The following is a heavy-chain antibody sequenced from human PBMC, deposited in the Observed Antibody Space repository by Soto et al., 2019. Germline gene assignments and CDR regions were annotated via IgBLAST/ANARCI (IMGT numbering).Heavy chain of an antibody. V-gene: IGHV4-39*01. CDR3: ARQPGRIAEIGWFDP. CDR2: IYYSGST. D-gene: IGHD2-15*01. J-gene: IGHJ5*02. CDR1: GGSISSVCYY. Sequence: PSQTMCLTYTVSGGSISSVCYYRIRNRQHPGKGLEWIGYIYYSGSTNYNPSLKSRVTISVDTSKSQFSLRLSSVTAADAGVYYFARQPGRIAEIGWFDPWGQGTLVTVSS.